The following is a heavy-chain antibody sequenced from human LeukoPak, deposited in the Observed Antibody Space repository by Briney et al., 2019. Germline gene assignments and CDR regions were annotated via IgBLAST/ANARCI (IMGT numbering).Heavy chain of an antibody. Sequence: GGTLILSCAASGFTFSNYGMSWVRQAPGKGLEWVSAISGGGGSTYYADSVKGRFTISRDNSKNTLYLQMSSLRAEDTAVYYCAKGSYASGSYLGAFDIWGQGTMVTVSS. CDR2: ISGGGGST. J-gene: IGHJ3*02. D-gene: IGHD3-10*01. V-gene: IGHV3-23*01. CDR1: GFTFSNYG. CDR3: AKGSYASGSYLGAFDI.